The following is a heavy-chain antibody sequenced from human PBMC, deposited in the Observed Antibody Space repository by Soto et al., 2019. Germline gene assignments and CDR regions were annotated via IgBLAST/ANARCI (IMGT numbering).Heavy chain of an antibody. Sequence: SETLSLTCTVSGGSISSYYWSWIRQPPGKGLEWIGYIYYSGSTNYNPSLKSRVTISVDTSKNQFSLKLSSVTAADTAVYYCARYHDYGDPWEKYNWFDPWGQGTLVTVSS. CDR2: IYYSGST. D-gene: IGHD4-17*01. CDR3: ARYHDYGDPWEKYNWFDP. V-gene: IGHV4-59*08. J-gene: IGHJ5*02. CDR1: GGSISSYY.